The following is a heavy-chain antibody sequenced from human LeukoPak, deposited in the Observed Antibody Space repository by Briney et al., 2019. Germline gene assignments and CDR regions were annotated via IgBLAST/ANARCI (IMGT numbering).Heavy chain of an antibody. D-gene: IGHD6-19*01. V-gene: IGHV3-48*01. CDR2: ISSSSSTI. Sequence: GGSLRLSCAASGFTFSSYEMNWVRQAPGKGLEWVSYISSSSSTIYYADSVKGRFTISRDNAKNSLYLQMNSLRAEDTAVYYCARGSSGWNDAFDIWGQGTMVTVSS. CDR3: ARGSSGWNDAFDI. J-gene: IGHJ3*02. CDR1: GFTFSSYE.